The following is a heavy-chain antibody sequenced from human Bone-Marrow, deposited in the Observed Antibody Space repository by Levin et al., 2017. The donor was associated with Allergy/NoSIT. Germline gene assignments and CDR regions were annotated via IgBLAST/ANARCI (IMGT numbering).Heavy chain of an antibody. J-gene: IGHJ3*02. V-gene: IGHV4-39*01. D-gene: IGHD1-1*01. CDR3: ARWRTTGTTGGGAFDI. CDR2: MYSSGST. CDR1: GGSISSSAYF. Sequence: SQTLSLTCTVSGGSISSSAYFWVWIRQPPGKGLEWIGGMYSSGSTYYNPSLKSRVTISVDTSKKQFSLKLSSVTAADTAVYYCARWRTTGTTGGGAFDIWGPGTMVTVSS.